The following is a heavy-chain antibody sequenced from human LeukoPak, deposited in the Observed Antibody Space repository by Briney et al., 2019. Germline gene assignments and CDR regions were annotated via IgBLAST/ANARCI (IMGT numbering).Heavy chain of an antibody. D-gene: IGHD3-22*01. CDR1: GDSISSSSFHY. Sequence: SETLSLTCTVSGDSISSSSFHYWGWIRQPPGKGLEWIGSTRYSGSTYYNPSLKSRVTISVDTSKNQFSLKLSSVTAADTAVYYCARHRYYYDSSGFYCVYYFDYWGQGTLVTVSS. V-gene: IGHV4-39*01. J-gene: IGHJ4*02. CDR3: ARHRYYYDSSGFYCVYYFDY. CDR2: TRYSGST.